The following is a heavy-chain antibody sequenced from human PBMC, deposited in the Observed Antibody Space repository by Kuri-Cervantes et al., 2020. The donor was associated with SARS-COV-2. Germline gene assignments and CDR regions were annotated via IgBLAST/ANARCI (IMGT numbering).Heavy chain of an antibody. CDR3: AHVEMATNHGEYYFDY. CDR1: GYTFTGYY. D-gene: IGHD5-24*01. J-gene: IGHJ4*02. CDR2: INPNSGGT. V-gene: IGHV1-2*02. Sequence: ASVKVSCKASGYTFTGYYMHWVRQAPGQGLGWMGWINPNSGGTNYAQKFQGRVTMTRDTSISTAYMELSRLRSDDTAVYYCAHVEMATNHGEYYFDYWGQGTLVTVSS.